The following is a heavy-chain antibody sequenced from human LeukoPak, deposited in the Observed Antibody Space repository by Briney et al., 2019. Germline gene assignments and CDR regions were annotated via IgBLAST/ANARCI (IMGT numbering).Heavy chain of an antibody. V-gene: IGHV3-23*01. CDR3: AKRASGSGTSLYSFDY. CDR1: GFTFSSYA. Sequence: GGSLRLSCAASGFTFSSYAMSWVRQAPGKGLEWVSAINGSGGSTYYADSVKGRFTISRDNSKNTLYLQMNSLRAEDTAVYYCAKRASGSGTSLYSFDYWGQGTLVTVSS. J-gene: IGHJ4*02. D-gene: IGHD3-10*01. CDR2: INGSGGST.